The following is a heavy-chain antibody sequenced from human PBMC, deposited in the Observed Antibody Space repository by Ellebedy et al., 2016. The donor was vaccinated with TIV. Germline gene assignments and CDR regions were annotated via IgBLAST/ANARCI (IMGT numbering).Heavy chain of an antibody. Sequence: GGSLRLXCAASGFTFSSYWMHWVRQAPGKGLVWVSRINSDGSSTSYADSVKGRFTISRDNAKNTLYLQMNSLRAEDTAVYYCARVRVSEVRGVIINYYYYYGMDVWGQGTTVTVSS. D-gene: IGHD3-10*01. CDR3: ARVRVSEVRGVIINYYYYYGMDV. J-gene: IGHJ6*02. CDR1: GFTFSSYW. V-gene: IGHV3-74*01. CDR2: INSDGSST.